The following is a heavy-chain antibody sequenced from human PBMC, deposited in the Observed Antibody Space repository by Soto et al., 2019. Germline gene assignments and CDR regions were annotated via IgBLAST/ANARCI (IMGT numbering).Heavy chain of an antibody. Sequence: GASVKVSCKASGGTFSSYAISWVRQAPGQGLEWMGGIIPIFGTANYAQKFQGRVTITADESTSTAYMELSSLRSEDTAVYYCARVSDDYGGNRVGWFDPWGQGTLVTVSS. CDR2: IIPIFGTA. J-gene: IGHJ5*02. D-gene: IGHD4-17*01. CDR3: ARVSDDYGGNRVGWFDP. V-gene: IGHV1-69*13. CDR1: GGTFSSYA.